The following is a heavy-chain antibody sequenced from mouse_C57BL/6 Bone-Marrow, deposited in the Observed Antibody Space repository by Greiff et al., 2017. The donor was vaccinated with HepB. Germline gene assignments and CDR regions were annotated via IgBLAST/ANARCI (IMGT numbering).Heavy chain of an antibody. J-gene: IGHJ3*01. D-gene: IGHD2-5*01. CDR2: IDPSDSYT. Sequence: VQLQQPGAELVMPGASVKLSCKASGYTFTSYWMHWVKQRPGRGLEWIGEIDPSDSYTNYNQKFKGKSTLTVDKSSSTAYMQLSSLTSEDSAVYYCAREGAYSNFAWCAYWGQGTLVTVTA. CDR1: GYTFTSYW. V-gene: IGHV1-69*01. CDR3: AREGAYSNFAWCAY.